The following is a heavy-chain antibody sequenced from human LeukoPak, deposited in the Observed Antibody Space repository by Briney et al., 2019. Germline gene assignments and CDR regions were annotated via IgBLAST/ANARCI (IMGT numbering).Heavy chain of an antibody. J-gene: IGHJ4*02. CDR1: GGSISSSSYY. CDR3: ARLGFTIFWLAYFDY. CDR2: IYYSGST. V-gene: IGHV4-39*07. D-gene: IGHD3-9*01. Sequence: SETLSLTCTVSGGSISSSSYYWGWIRQPPGKGLEWIGSIYYSGSTYYNPSLKSRVTISVDTSKNQFSLKLSSVTAADTAVYYCARLGFTIFWLAYFDYWGQGTLVTVSS.